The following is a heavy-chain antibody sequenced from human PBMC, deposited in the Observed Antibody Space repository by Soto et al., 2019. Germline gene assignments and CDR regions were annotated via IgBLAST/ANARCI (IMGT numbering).Heavy chain of an antibody. Sequence: ASVKVSCKASGGTFSSYTISWVRQAPGQGLEWMGRIIPILGIANYAQKFQGRVTITADKSTSTAYMELSSLRSEDTAVYYCARDSEKYQLPRQPEDYYYYYMDVWGKGTTVTVSS. D-gene: IGHD2-2*01. V-gene: IGHV1-69*04. J-gene: IGHJ6*03. CDR3: ARDSEKYQLPRQPEDYYYYYMDV. CDR1: GGTFSSYT. CDR2: IIPILGIA.